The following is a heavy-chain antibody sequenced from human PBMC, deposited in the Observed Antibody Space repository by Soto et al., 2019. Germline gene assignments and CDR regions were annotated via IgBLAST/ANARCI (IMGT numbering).Heavy chain of an antibody. CDR2: INPSGDST. V-gene: IGHV1-46*01. CDR3: ARDGGWLRSAYYFDY. J-gene: IGHJ4*02. Sequence: ASVKVSCKGAGYTFSNYYMHWVRQAPGQGLEWMGIINPSGDSTSYAQKFQGGVTMTRDTSTSTVYMELSSLRSEDTAVYYCARDGGWLRSAYYFDYWGQGTLVTVSS. D-gene: IGHD5-12*01. CDR1: GYTFSNYY.